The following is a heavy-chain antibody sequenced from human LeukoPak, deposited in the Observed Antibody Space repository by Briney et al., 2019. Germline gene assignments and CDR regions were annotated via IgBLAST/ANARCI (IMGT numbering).Heavy chain of an antibody. V-gene: IGHV4-34*01. CDR3: ARGWAGDYVWGSYRQYYFDY. Sequence: PLETLSLTCAVYGGSFSGYYWSWIRQPPGKGLEWIGEINHSGSTNYNPSLKSRVTISVDTSKNQFSLKLSSVTAADTAVYYCARGWAGDYVWGSYRQYYFDYWGQGTLVTVSS. CDR1: GGSFSGYY. D-gene: IGHD3-16*02. J-gene: IGHJ4*02. CDR2: INHSGST.